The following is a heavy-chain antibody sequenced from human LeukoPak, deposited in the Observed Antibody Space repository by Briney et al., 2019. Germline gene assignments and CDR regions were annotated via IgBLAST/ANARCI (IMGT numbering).Heavy chain of an antibody. V-gene: IGHV4-59*11. CDR1: GASISSHY. J-gene: IGHJ5*02. CDR3: AKLEVGRFDP. Sequence: HPSETLSVTCTVSGASISSHYWCWIRQPPGTGLEWIGDIYYRGSTTYNPSLKSRVSISLDTSRNQFSLNLSSVTAADTAVYYCAKLEVGRFDPWGQGTLVTVSS. D-gene: IGHD7-27*01. CDR2: IYYRGST.